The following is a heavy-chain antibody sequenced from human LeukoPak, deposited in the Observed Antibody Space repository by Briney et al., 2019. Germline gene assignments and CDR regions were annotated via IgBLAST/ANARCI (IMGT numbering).Heavy chain of an antibody. CDR1: GFSFSSAW. D-gene: IGHD5-12*01. Sequence: GGSLRLSCAASGFSFSSAWMSWVRQAPGKGLEWVGRIKSKTDGGTTDYAAPVKGRFTISRDDSKNTLYLQMNSLKTEDTAVYYCTTNGRLRYMDVWGKGTTVTVSS. J-gene: IGHJ6*03. CDR2: IKSKTDGGTT. V-gene: IGHV3-15*01. CDR3: TTNGRLRYMDV.